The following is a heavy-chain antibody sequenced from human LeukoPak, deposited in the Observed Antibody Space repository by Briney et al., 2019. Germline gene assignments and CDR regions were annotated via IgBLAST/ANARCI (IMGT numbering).Heavy chain of an antibody. V-gene: IGHV1-24*01. D-gene: IGHD1-1*01. CDR2: FDPEDGEI. Sequence: ASVKVSCKVSGYTLTELSMHWVRQAPGKGLEWMGGFDPEDGEIIYAQKFQGRATMTEDTSTDTAYMELSSLRSEDTAVYYCATFRSNWILDPFDYWGQGTLVTVSS. CDR1: GYTLTELS. CDR3: ATFRSNWILDPFDY. J-gene: IGHJ4*02.